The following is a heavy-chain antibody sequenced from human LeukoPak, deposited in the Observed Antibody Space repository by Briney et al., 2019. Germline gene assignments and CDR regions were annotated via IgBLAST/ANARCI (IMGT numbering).Heavy chain of an antibody. CDR3: ARDNWNYGSSMDV. J-gene: IGHJ6*02. CDR1: GGSISSYY. V-gene: IGHV4-59*01. D-gene: IGHD1-7*01. Sequence: SKTLSLTCTVSGGSISSYYWSWIRQPPGKGLEWIGYIYYSGSANYNPTLKSRVTISVDTSKNQFSLKLSSVTAADTAVYYCARDNWNYGSSMDVWGQGTTVTVSS. CDR2: IYYSGSA.